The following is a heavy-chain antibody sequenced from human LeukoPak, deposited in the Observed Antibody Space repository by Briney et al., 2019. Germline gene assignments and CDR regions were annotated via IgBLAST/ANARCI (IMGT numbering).Heavy chain of an antibody. D-gene: IGHD3-10*01. CDR2: VSYGGRT. V-gene: IGHV4-59*08. J-gene: IGHJ4*02. CDR3: ARGRGSGSYYNGFDY. Sequence: PSETLSLTCTVSGASISNYYWSWIRQPPGKGLECIWYVSYGGRTNHNPSLKSRVTISADTSKNQFSLKLTSVTAADTAVYYCARGRGSGSYYNGFDYWGQGTLVTVSS. CDR1: GASISNYY.